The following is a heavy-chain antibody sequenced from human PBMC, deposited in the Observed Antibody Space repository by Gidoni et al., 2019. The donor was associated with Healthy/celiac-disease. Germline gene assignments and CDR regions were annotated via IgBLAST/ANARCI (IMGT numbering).Heavy chain of an antibody. CDR1: GGSFSGYY. D-gene: IGHD3-10*01. J-gene: IGHJ4*02. V-gene: IGHV4-34*01. CDR3: ARRRITMVRGAKFYFDY. Sequence: QVQLQQWGAGLLKPSETLSLTCTVYGGSFSGYYWSWIRQPPGKGLEWIGEINHRGSTNYNPSLKSRVTISVDTSKNQFSLKLSSVTAADTAVYYCARRRITMVRGAKFYFDYWGQGTLVTVSS. CDR2: INHRGST.